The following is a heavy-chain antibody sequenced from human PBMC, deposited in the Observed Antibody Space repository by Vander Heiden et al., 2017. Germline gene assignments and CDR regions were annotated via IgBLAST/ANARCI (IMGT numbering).Heavy chain of an antibody. CDR3: ARDSGDAYNTGHMDV. J-gene: IGHJ6*02. CDR2: IYYSGST. V-gene: IGHV4-31*03. CDR1: GAPILIGGDY. Sequence: QVQLRESGPGLVKPSQTLSLPCSDPGAPILIGGDYWSWIRQHRGKGLEWIGNIYYSGSTSYNPSLESRVTISMDTSKNQFSLKLTSVTAADTAVYYCARDSGDAYNTGHMDVWGQGTTGTVSS. D-gene: IGHD3-10*01.